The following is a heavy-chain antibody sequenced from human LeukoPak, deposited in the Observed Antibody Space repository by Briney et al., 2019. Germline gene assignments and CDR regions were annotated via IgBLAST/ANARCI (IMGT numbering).Heavy chain of an antibody. V-gene: IGHV3-21*04. Sequence: ETLSLTCTVSGYSISSTYYWGWVRQAPGKGLEWVSSISSSSSYIYYADSVKGRFTISRDNSKNTLYLQMNSLRAEDTAVYYCARRAGAYSHPYDYWGQGTLVTVSS. CDR2: ISSSSSYI. CDR1: GYSISSTYY. J-gene: IGHJ4*02. D-gene: IGHD4/OR15-4a*01. CDR3: ARRAGAYSHPYDY.